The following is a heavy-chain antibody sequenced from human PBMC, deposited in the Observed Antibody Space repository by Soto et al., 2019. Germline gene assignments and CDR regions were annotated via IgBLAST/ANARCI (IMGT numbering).Heavy chain of an antibody. CDR3: ARDSSWQFDY. D-gene: IGHD6-13*01. CDR1: GFTFSQYA. J-gene: IGHJ4*02. Sequence: GGSLRLSCAASGFTFSQYAMHWVRQAPGKGLEFVSAISIDGGETYYANSVKGRFTISRDNSKNTLYLQMGSLRAEDTAVYYCARDSSWQFDYWGQGTLVTVSS. CDR2: ISIDGGET. V-gene: IGHV3-64*01.